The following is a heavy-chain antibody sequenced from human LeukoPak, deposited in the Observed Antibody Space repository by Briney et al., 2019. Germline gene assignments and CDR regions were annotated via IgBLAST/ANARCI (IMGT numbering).Heavy chain of an antibody. CDR2: ISGSGGST. CDR3: AKDGSVLLWFGESDAFDI. Sequence: GGSLRLSCAASGFTFSSYAMSWVRQAPGKGLEWVSAISGSGGSTYYADSVKGRFTISRDNSKNTLYLQVNSLRAEDTAVYYCAKDGSVLLWFGESDAFDIWGQGTMVTVSS. CDR1: GFTFSSYA. D-gene: IGHD3-10*01. J-gene: IGHJ3*02. V-gene: IGHV3-23*01.